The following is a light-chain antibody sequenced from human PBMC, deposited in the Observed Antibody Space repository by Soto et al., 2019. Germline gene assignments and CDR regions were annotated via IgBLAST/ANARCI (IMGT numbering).Light chain of an antibody. CDR1: SSDVGGYKY. V-gene: IGLV2-11*01. CDR3: CSYAGSYTFV. Sequence: QSALTQPRSVSGSPGQSVTISCTGTSSDVGGYKYVSWYQQHPGKAPKLIIYDVSKRPSGVPDRFSGSKSGNTASLTISGLQAEDEADYYRCSYAGSYTFVFGTGTKLTVL. CDR2: DVS. J-gene: IGLJ1*01.